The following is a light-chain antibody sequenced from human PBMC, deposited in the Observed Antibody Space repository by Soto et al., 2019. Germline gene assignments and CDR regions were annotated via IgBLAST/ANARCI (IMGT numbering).Light chain of an antibody. CDR2: DVT. CDR3: CSYAGNYTYV. V-gene: IGLV2-11*01. J-gene: IGLJ1*01. Sequence: QSALTQPRSVSGSPGQSVTISCTGTSSDVGGYNYVSWYQQNPGKAPKLMIHDVTKRPSGVPDRFSGSKSGNTASLTISGLQAEDEAEYYCCSYAGNYTYVFGTGTKVTVL. CDR1: SSDVGGYNY.